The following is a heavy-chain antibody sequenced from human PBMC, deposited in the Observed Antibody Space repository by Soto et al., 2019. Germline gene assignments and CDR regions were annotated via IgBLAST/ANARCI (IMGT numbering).Heavy chain of an antibody. CDR1: GFTFSSYG. V-gene: IGHV3-33*01. Sequence: QVQLVESGGGVVQPGRSLRLSCAASGFTFSSYGMHWVRQAPGKGLEWVAVIWYDGNNKYYTDSVKGRFTISRDKSKNTLYLQMNSLRAEDTAVYYCARDPRYTMIVVATPFDYWGQGTLVTVSS. CDR3: ARDPRYTMIVVATPFDY. CDR2: IWYDGNNK. D-gene: IGHD3-22*01. J-gene: IGHJ4*02.